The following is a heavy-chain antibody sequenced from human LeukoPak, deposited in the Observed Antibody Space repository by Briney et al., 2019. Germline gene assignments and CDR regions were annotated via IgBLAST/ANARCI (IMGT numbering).Heavy chain of an antibody. D-gene: IGHD6-19*01. J-gene: IGHJ4*02. V-gene: IGHV1-69*04. CDR3: ASVDLMAGTSDY. CDR1: GGTFSSYA. Sequence: SVKVSCKASGGTFSSYAISWVRQAPGQGLEWMGRIIPILGIANYAQKFQGRVTITADKSTSTAYMELSSLRSEDMAVYYCASVDLMAGTSDYWGQGTLVTVSS. CDR2: IIPILGIA.